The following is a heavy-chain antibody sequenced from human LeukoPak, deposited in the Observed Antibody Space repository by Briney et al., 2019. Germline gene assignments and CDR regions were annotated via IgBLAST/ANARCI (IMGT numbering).Heavy chain of an antibody. V-gene: IGHV3-21*01. CDR1: GFTFSSYS. CDR3: ASRDSSGYSIDY. Sequence: PGGSLRLSCAASGFTFSSYSMNWVRQAPGKRLEWVSFISSSSSYIYYADSVKGRFTMSRDNAKNSLYLQMNSLRAEDTAVYYCASRDSSGYSIDYWGQGTLVTVSS. J-gene: IGHJ4*02. D-gene: IGHD3-22*01. CDR2: ISSSSSYI.